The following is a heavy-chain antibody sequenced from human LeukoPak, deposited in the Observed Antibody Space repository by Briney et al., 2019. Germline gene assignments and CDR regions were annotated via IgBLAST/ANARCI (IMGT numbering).Heavy chain of an antibody. CDR3: AKNPYEYYFDS. CDR2: INPNSGDT. Sequence: ASARVSCKASGHTLTDHYMHWLRQAPGQGLEWMGWINPNSGDTNYAQKFQGRVTMTRNTSISTAYMELSRLTSDDTAVYYCAKNPYEYYFDSWGQGTLVTVSS. D-gene: IGHD5-12*01. J-gene: IGHJ4*02. CDR1: GHTLTDHY. V-gene: IGHV1-2*02.